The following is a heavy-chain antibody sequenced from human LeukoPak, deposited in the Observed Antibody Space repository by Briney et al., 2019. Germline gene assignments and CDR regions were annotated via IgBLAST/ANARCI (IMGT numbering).Heavy chain of an antibody. V-gene: IGHV3-11*01. CDR2: ISSSGTTI. J-gene: IGHJ4*02. CDR1: GFTFSDYY. Sequence: GGSLRLSCAVSGFTFSDYYMSWIRQAPGKGLEWVSYISSSGTTIYYADSVKGRFTISRDNAKNSLSLQMNSLRAEDTAVYYCARRRDSGSLQHFDYWGQGTLLTVSS. D-gene: IGHD1-26*01. CDR3: ARRRDSGSLQHFDY.